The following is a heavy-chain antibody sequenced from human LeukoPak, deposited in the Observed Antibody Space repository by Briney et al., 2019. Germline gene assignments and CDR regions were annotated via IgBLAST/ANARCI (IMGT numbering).Heavy chain of an antibody. D-gene: IGHD1-26*01. CDR2: IYSGGST. CDR3: ASPNSGSYYGQMDY. J-gene: IGHJ4*02. CDR1: GFTVSDNY. V-gene: IGHV3-66*01. Sequence: GGSLRLSCAASGFTVSDNYMSWVRQAPGKGLEWVSVIYSGGSTYYADSVKGRFTISRDNSKNTLYLQMNSLRAEDTAVYYCASPNSGSYYGQMDYWGQGTLVTVSS.